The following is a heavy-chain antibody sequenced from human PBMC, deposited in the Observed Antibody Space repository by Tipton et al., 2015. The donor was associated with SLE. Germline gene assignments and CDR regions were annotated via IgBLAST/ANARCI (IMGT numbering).Heavy chain of an antibody. CDR1: GGSISSGSYY. J-gene: IGHJ3*02. D-gene: IGHD3-3*02. Sequence: TLSLTCTVSGGSISSGSYYWSWIRQPPGKGLEWIGYIYHSGSTYYNPSLKSRVTMSVDTSKNQFSLKLSSVTAADTAVYYCARPFGQQQFWNAFDIWGQGTMVTVSS. CDR2: IYHSGST. CDR3: ARPFGQQQFWNAFDI. V-gene: IGHV4-30-2*01.